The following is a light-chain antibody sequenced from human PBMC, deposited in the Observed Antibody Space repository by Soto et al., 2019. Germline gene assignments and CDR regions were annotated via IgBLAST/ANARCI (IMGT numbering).Light chain of an antibody. J-gene: IGLJ1*01. Sequence: QSVLTQPPSASGSPGQSVTISCTGTSSDVGGYNYVSWYQHHPGKAPKLMIYEVTKRPSGVPDRFSGSKSGNTASLTVSGLQAEDEADYYCASFGVSNNVFGTGTKLTVL. CDR3: ASFGVSNNV. V-gene: IGLV2-8*01. CDR1: SSDVGGYNY. CDR2: EVT.